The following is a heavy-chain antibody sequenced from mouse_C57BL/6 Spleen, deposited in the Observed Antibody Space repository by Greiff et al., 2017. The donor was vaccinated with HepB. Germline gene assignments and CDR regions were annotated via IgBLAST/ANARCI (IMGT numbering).Heavy chain of an antibody. Sequence: VQLQQPGAELVKPGASVKLSCKASGYTFTSYWMQWVKQRPGQGLEWIGEIDPSDSYTNYNQKFKGKATLTVDTSSSTAYMQLSSLTSEDSAVYYCARGPTPGGFAYWGQGTLVTVSA. V-gene: IGHV1-50*01. CDR1: GYTFTSYW. J-gene: IGHJ3*01. CDR2: IDPSDSYT. CDR3: ARGPTPGGFAY. D-gene: IGHD2-10*01.